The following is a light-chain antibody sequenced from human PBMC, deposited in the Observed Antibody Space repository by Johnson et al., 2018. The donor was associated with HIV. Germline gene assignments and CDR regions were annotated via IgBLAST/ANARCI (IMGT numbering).Light chain of an antibody. J-gene: IGLJ1*01. CDR3: ATWDSSLSPRGV. Sequence: QSVLTQPPSVSAAPGQKVTVSCSGSSSNIGSNDVSWYQQFPGAAPKLLIYENNKRPSGIPDRFSGSKSGTSATLGITGLQTGDEADYYCATWDSSLSPRGVFGTGTKVTVL. CDR2: ENN. CDR1: SSNIGSND. V-gene: IGLV1-51*02.